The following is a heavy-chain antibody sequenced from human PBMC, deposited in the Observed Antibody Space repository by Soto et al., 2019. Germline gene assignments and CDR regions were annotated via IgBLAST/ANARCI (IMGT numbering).Heavy chain of an antibody. CDR1: GFILRDYY. CDR3: ARLTVTPNYAMDV. CDR2: ISSGGTYI. Sequence: GGSLRLSCAASGFILRDYYMTWIRQAPGKGLDYISYISSGGTYISYADSVKGRFTISRDNAKNSLFLQLNSLRAEDTGVYFCARLTVTPNYAMDVWGQGTTVTVSS. V-gene: IGHV3-11*06. J-gene: IGHJ6*02. D-gene: IGHD4-17*01.